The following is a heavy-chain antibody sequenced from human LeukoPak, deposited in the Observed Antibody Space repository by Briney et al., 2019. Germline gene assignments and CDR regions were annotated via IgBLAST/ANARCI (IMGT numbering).Heavy chain of an antibody. CDR1: GFTFSSYW. J-gene: IGHJ4*02. V-gene: IGHV3-7*01. CDR3: ARALYSSGWSGFDY. D-gene: IGHD6-19*01. Sequence: PGGSLRLSCAASGFTFSSYWISWVRQAPGKGLEWVANIKQDGSERYYVDSVKGRFTISRDNAKNSLYLQMNSLRAEDTAVYYCARALYSSGWSGFDYCGQGTLVTVSS. CDR2: IKQDGSER.